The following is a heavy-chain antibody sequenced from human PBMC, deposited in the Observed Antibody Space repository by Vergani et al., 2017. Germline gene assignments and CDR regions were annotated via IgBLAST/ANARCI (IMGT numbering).Heavy chain of an antibody. CDR3: ATKSCGTPGCQIGYFRE. J-gene: IGHJ1*01. CDR1: GFTSSYYS. Sequence: QVHLVESGGGVVQPGRSLRLSCVVSGFTSSYYSMHWVRQAPGKGREWGAVISYDGTQKYYADSVKGRFTISRDNAKSTLYLQMNSLRTEDTAVYYCATKSCGTPGCQIGYFREWGQGTLVTGSS. D-gene: IGHD1-1*01. V-gene: IGHV3-30*03. CDR2: ISYDGTQK.